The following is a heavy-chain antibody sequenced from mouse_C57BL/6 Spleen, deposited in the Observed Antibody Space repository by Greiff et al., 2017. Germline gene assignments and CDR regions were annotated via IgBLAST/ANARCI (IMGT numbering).Heavy chain of an antibody. CDR1: GYTFTDYE. J-gene: IGHJ4*01. CDR2: IDPETGGT. Sequence: QVQLQQSGAELVRPGASVTLSCKASGYTFTDYEMHWVKQTPVHGLEWIGAIDPETGGTAYNQKFKGKAILTADKSSSTAYMELRSLTSEDSAVYDCSYYCSSYDYYARDYWGQGTAVTVSS. D-gene: IGHD1-1*01. V-gene: IGHV1-15*01. CDR3: SYYCSSYDYYARDY.